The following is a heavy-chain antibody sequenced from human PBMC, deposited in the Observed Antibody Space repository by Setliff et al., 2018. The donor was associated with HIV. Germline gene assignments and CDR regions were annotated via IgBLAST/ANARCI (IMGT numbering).Heavy chain of an antibody. CDR3: ARDYIHVFDI. Sequence: ASVKVSCKAPGNSFNGDFLNWVRQAPGQGLEWMGNIKLSSGGTNYAQNFQGWVTVTRDTSINTVYLEVNGLKSDDTAVYYCARDYIHVFDIWGQGTMVTVSS. J-gene: IGHJ3*02. CDR2: IKLSSGGT. V-gene: IGHV1-2*04. CDR1: GNSFNGDF.